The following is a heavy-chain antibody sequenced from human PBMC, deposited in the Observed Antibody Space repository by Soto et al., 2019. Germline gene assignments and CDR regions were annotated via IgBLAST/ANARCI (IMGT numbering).Heavy chain of an antibody. D-gene: IGHD6-19*01. Sequence: QMQLVQSGAEVKKPGSSVKVSCKASRGTFSSYAINWVRQAPGQGLEWMGGIIPKFGSANYAQKFQGRVTITADESTSTAYMELSSLRSEDTVLYYCARAGVLNWFDPWAQGTLVTVSS. CDR2: IIPKFGSA. CDR3: ARAGVLNWFDP. J-gene: IGHJ5*02. V-gene: IGHV1-69*01. CDR1: RGTFSSYA.